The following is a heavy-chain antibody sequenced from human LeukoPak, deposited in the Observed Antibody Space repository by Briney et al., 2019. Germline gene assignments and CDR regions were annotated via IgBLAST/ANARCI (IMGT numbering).Heavy chain of an antibody. CDR3: ARDVVGSLDY. Sequence: HPGGSPRLSCAASGFTFSTYWMAWVRQAPGKGLEWVANIKGDESARHQADSVKGRFTISRDNAQNSVYLQMTSLRGEDTAVYYCARDVVGSLDYWGQGTLVTVSS. J-gene: IGHJ4*02. CDR2: IKGDESAR. V-gene: IGHV3-7*01. CDR1: GFTFSTYW. D-gene: IGHD1-26*01.